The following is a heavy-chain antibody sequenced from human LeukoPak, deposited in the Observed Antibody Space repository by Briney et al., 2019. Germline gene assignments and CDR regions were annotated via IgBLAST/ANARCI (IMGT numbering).Heavy chain of an antibody. CDR3: ASSKAFFDSGGYYSTYYYFDY. J-gene: IGHJ4*02. CDR1: GYTFTSYY. V-gene: IGHV1-46*01. CDR2: INPSGGST. Sequence: ASVKVSCKASGYTFTSYYMHWVRQAPGQGLEWMGIINPSGGSTSYAQKFQGRVTITADQSTSTAYMELSSLRSEDTAVYYCASSKAFFDSGGYYSTYYYFDYWGQGTLVTVSS. D-gene: IGHD3-22*01.